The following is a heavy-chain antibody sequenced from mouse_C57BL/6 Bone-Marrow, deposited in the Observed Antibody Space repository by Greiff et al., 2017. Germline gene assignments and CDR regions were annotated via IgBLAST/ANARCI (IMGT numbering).Heavy chain of an antibody. V-gene: IGHV1-64*01. Sequence: QVQLKQPGAELVKPGASVKLSCKASGYTFTRYWMHWVKQRPGQGLEWIGMIHPNSGSTNYNEKFKSKATLTVDKSSSTAYMQLSSLTSEDSAVYYCVLWFRLFAYWGQGTLVTVSA. CDR3: VLWFRLFAY. D-gene: IGHD2-2*01. CDR2: IHPNSGST. J-gene: IGHJ3*01. CDR1: GYTFTRYW.